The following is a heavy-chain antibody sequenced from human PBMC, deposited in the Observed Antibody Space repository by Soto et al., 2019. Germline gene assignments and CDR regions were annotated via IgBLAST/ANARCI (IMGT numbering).Heavy chain of an antibody. J-gene: IGHJ6*04. Sequence: GGSLRLSCAASGFTFDDYAMHWVRQAPGKGLEWVSGISWNSGSIGYADSVKGRFTISRDNAKNSLYLQMNSLRAEDTALYYCAKDAAYGDYVMDVWGKGTTVTVSS. D-gene: IGHD4-17*01. CDR2: ISWNSGSI. CDR1: GFTFDDYA. V-gene: IGHV3-9*01. CDR3: AKDAAYGDYVMDV.